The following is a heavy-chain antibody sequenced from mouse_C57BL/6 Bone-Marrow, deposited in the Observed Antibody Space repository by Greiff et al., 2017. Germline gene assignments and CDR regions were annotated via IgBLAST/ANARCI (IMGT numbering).Heavy chain of an antibody. Sequence: QVQLQQSGAELARPGASVKLSCKASGYTFTSYGISWVKQRTGQGLEWIGEIYPRSGNTYYNEKFKGKATLTADKSSSTAYMELRSLTSEASAVYFCAIYYYGSREYFDVWGTGTTVTVSS. CDR3: AIYYYGSREYFDV. CDR2: IYPRSGNT. D-gene: IGHD1-1*01. J-gene: IGHJ1*03. CDR1: GYTFTSYG. V-gene: IGHV1-81*01.